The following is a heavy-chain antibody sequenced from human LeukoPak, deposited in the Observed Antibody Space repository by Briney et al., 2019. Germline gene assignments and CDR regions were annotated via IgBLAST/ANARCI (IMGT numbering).Heavy chain of an antibody. CDR3: ARADRTYYYGSGSYSFDY. CDR2: IIPILGIA. J-gene: IGHJ4*02. CDR1: GGTFSSYA. Sequence: SVKVSCKASGGTFSSYAISWVRQAPGQGLEWMGGIIPILGIANYAQKFQGRVTITADKSTSTAYMELSSLRSEDTAVYYCARADRTYYYGSGSYSFDYWGQGTLVTVSS. D-gene: IGHD3-10*01. V-gene: IGHV1-69*10.